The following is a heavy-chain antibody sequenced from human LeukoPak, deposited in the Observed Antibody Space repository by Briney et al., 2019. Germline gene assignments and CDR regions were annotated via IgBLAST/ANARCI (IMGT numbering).Heavy chain of an antibody. D-gene: IGHD4-23*01. CDR2: ISTNGGIT. Sequence: GGSLRLSCAASGFTFSHYAMHWVRQAPGKGLEYVSTISTNGGITYYANSVKGRFTISRDNSKNTLYLQMGSLRADDTAVYYCARGGIQSTVAAFDYWGQGTLVTVSS. V-gene: IGHV3-64*01. J-gene: IGHJ4*02. CDR3: ARGGIQSTVAAFDY. CDR1: GFTFSHYA.